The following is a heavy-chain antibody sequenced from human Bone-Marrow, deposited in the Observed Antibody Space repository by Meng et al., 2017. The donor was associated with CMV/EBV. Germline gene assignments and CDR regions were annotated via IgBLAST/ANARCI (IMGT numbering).Heavy chain of an antibody. CDR3: ARGGWLRFSDY. D-gene: IGHD5-12*01. CDR1: GFTVSSNY. J-gene: IGHJ4*02. V-gene: IGHV3-53*01. CDR2: IYSGGST. Sequence: GESLKISCAASGFTVSSNYMSWVRQAPGKGLEWVSVIYSGGSTYYADSVKGRFTISRDNSKNTLYLQMNSLRAEDTALYYCARGGWLRFSDYWGQGTLVTVSS.